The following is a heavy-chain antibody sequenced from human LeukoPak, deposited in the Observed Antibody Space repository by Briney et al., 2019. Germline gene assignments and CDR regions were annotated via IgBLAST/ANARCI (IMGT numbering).Heavy chain of an antibody. J-gene: IGHJ4*02. CDR1: GGSFSGYY. V-gene: IGHV4-34*01. Sequence: PSETLSLTCAVYGGSFSGYYWSWLRQPPGKGLEWIGEINHSGSTNYNPSLKSRVTISVDTSKNQFSLKLSSVTAADTAVYYCARGRNYDFWSGYYNLAYFDYWGQGTLVTVSS. CDR2: INHSGST. CDR3: ARGRNYDFWSGYYNLAYFDY. D-gene: IGHD3-3*01.